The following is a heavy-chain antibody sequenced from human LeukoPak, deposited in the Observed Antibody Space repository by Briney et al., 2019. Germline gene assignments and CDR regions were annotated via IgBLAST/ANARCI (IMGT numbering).Heavy chain of an antibody. Sequence: KPSETLSLTCAVYGGSFSGYYWSWIRRPPGKGLEWIGEINHSGSTNYNPSLKSRVTISVDTSKNQFSLKLNSVTAADTAVYYCARGIPVYGVIMIYYSYYMDVWGKGTTVTVSS. CDR3: ARGIPVYGVIMIYYSYYMDV. D-gene: IGHD3-3*01. V-gene: IGHV4-34*01. CDR2: INHSGST. J-gene: IGHJ6*03. CDR1: GGSFSGYY.